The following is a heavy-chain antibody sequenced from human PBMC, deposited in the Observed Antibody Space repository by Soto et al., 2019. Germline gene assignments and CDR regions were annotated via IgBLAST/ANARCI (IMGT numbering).Heavy chain of an antibody. CDR3: ARDRSREAVVVTASPHYYYYGMDV. CDR2: INSDGSST. D-gene: IGHD2-21*02. V-gene: IGHV3-74*01. Sequence: GGSLRLSCAASGFTFSSYWMHWVRQAPGKGLVWVSRINSDGSSTSYADSVKGRFTISRDNAKNTLYLQMNSLRAEDTAVYYCARDRSREAVVVTASPHYYYYGMDVWGQGTTVTVSS. J-gene: IGHJ6*02. CDR1: GFTFSSYW.